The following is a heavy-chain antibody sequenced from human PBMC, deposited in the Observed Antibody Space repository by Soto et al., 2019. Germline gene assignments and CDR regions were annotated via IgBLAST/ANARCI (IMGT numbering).Heavy chain of an antibody. CDR1: GFTFSSYA. CDR2: ISGSGGST. Sequence: GESLRLSCAASGFTFSSYAMSWVRQAPGKGLEWVSAISGSGGSTYYADSVKGRFTISRDNPKNTLYLQMNRLRAEDTAVYYCAKEGLCSGGSCYFRPEYYFDYWGQGTLVTVSS. CDR3: AKEGLCSGGSCYFRPEYYFDY. J-gene: IGHJ4*02. D-gene: IGHD2-15*01. V-gene: IGHV3-23*01.